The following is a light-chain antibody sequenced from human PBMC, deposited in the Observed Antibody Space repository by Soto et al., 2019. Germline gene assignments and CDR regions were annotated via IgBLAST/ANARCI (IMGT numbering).Light chain of an antibody. V-gene: IGKV3-15*01. J-gene: IGKJ4*01. CDR2: GAS. CDR3: QQYNNCPLT. CDR1: QSVSSN. Sequence: EKVMTQSPATLSVSPGERATLSCRASQSVSSNLAWYQQKPGQAPRLLIYGASTRATGIPARFSGSGSGAEFTLTISSLPSEDFAVYYCQQYNNCPLTFGGGTKVEIK.